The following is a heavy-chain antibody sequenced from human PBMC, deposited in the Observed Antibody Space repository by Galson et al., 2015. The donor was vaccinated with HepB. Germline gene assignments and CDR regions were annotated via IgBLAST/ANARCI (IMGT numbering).Heavy chain of an antibody. V-gene: IGHV3-21*01. CDR1: GFTFSNYN. J-gene: IGHJ4*02. Sequence: SCKASGFTFSNYNMNWVRQAPGKGLEWVSSISSSSAYIFYADSVRGRFTISRDDAKNSLYLQLNSLRAEDTAVYYCARVYYFDSSAYSLWGQGTLVTVSS. CDR3: ARVYYFDSSAYSL. D-gene: IGHD3-22*01. CDR2: ISSSSAYI.